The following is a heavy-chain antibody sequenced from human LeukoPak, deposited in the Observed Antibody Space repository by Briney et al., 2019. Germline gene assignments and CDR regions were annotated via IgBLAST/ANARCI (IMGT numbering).Heavy chain of an antibody. CDR2: IYYSGST. V-gene: IGHV4-39*01. CDR3: ARRVLGTFYGSGSSVDV. J-gene: IGHJ6*04. CDR1: GGSISSSSYY. D-gene: IGHD3-10*01. Sequence: SETLSLTCTVSGGSISSSSYYWGWIRQPPGKGLEWIGSIYYSGSTYYNPSLKSRVTISVDTSKNQFSLNLSSVTAADTAVYYCARRVLGTFYGSGSSVDVWGKGTTVAISS.